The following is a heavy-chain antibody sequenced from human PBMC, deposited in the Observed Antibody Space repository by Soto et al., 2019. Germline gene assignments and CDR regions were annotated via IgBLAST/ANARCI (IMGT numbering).Heavy chain of an antibody. Sequence: EVQLVESGGGLVQPGGSLRLSCAASGFTFSSYSMNWVRQAPGKGLEWVSYISSSSSTIYYADSVKGRFTISRDNAKNPLYLQMNSLGVEDTAVYYCARETQWLNWCDPWGQGTLVTVSS. V-gene: IGHV3-48*01. CDR3: ARETQWLNWCDP. D-gene: IGHD6-19*01. CDR2: ISSSSSTI. J-gene: IGHJ5*02. CDR1: GFTFSSYS.